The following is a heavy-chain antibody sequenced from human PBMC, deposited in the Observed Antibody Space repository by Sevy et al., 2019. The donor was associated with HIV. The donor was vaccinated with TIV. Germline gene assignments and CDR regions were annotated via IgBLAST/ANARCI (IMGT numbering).Heavy chain of an antibody. D-gene: IGHD2-15*01. CDR3: ARQLGYCSGGSCYYNWFDP. V-gene: IGHV4-59*08. CDR2: IYYSGGT. J-gene: IGHJ5*02. Sequence: SETLSLTCTVSGGSISSYYWSWIRQPPGKGLEWIGYIYYSGGTNYNPSLKSRVTISVDTSKNQFSLKLSSVIAADTAVYYCARQLGYCSGGSCYYNWFDPWGQGTLVTISS. CDR1: GGSISSYY.